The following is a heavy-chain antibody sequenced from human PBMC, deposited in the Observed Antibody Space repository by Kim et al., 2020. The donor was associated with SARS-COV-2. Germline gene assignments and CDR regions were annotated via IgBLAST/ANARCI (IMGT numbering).Heavy chain of an antibody. Sequence: GGSLRLSCAASGFTFSSYGMIWVRQAPGKGLEWVSYISGSRTPVYYADSVEGRFTISRDNAQNFLYLQMNSLRVEDTAVYYCVRVTGENSGTYYNRYLYYGMDVWGQGTTVTVSS. J-gene: IGHJ6*02. D-gene: IGHD3-10*01. CDR3: VRVTGENSGTYYNRYLYYGMDV. V-gene: IGHV3-48*04. CDR2: ISGSRTPV. CDR1: GFTFSSYG.